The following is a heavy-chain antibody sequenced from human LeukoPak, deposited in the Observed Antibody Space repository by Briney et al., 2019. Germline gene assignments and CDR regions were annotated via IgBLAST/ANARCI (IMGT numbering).Heavy chain of an antibody. V-gene: IGHV3-30*18. CDR1: GFTLRSHR. CDR2: ISDDGSNK. D-gene: IGHD5-12*01. CDR3: AKALGGYGDY. Sequence: GGSLRHSRAPSGFTLRSHRMHWVRHPPDRGREWGAVISDDGSNKYYADSVEGRFTISRDNSKNTMYLQMNTLRAEDTAVYCCAKALGGYGDYWGQGVLVSVSS. J-gene: IGHJ4*02.